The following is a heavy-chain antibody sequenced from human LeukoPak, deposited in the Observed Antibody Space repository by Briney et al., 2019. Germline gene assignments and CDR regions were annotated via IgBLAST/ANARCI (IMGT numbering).Heavy chain of an antibody. CDR3: ARDATSTDDY. D-gene: IGHD2-2*01. Sequence: ASVMRLCKTSCYTFSNLGIIWVRQAPGQGLEWMGWISGNNDNPNYGQKFQGRFTVTTDSSTSTAYMELKNLRSDDTAVYYCARDATSTDDYWGQGTMVTVSS. V-gene: IGHV1-18*01. J-gene: IGHJ4*03. CDR1: CYTFSNLG. CDR2: ISGNNDNP.